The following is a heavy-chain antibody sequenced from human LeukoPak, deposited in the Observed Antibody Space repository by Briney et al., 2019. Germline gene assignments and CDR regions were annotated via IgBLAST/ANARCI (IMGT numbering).Heavy chain of an antibody. Sequence: GTSLRLSCAASGFTFSAYGMHWVRQAPGKGLEWVAVIWYDGSNKYYADSVKGRFTISRDNSKNTLYLRMDSLRAEDTAVYYCAKEGYDSSGYYSSFDCWGQGTLVTVSS. CDR2: IWYDGSNK. V-gene: IGHV3-33*06. D-gene: IGHD3-22*01. J-gene: IGHJ4*02. CDR1: GFTFSAYG. CDR3: AKEGYDSSGYYSSFDC.